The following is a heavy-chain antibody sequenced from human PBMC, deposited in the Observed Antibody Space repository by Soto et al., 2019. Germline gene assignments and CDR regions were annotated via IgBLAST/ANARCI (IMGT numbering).Heavy chain of an antibody. V-gene: IGHV4-4*07. CDR1: GGSISSYY. CDR2: IYTSGST. Sequence: QVQLQESGPGLVKPSETLSLTCTVSGGSISSYYWSWIRQPAGKGLEWIGRIYTSGSTNYNPSLKSRVTMSVDRSKNQFSLKLSSVAAADTGVYYCARSRRHYCGGECYSEGGLDYWGQGTLVPVSS. CDR3: ARSRRHYCGGECYSEGGLDY. J-gene: IGHJ4*02. D-gene: IGHD2-21*01.